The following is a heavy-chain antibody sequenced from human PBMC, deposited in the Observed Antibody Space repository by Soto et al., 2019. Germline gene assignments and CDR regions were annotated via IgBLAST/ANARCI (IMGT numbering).Heavy chain of an antibody. D-gene: IGHD6-13*01. CDR1: GFTFSSYG. CDR3: ARGYSSSWFHVYYYYGMDV. CDR2: IWYDGSNK. Sequence: GGSLRLSCAASGFTFSSYGMHWVRQAPGKGLEWVAVIWYDGSNKYYADSVKGRFTISRDNFKNTLYLQMNSLRAEDTAVYYCARGYSSSWFHVYYYYGMDVWGQGTTVTVSS. V-gene: IGHV3-33*01. J-gene: IGHJ6*02.